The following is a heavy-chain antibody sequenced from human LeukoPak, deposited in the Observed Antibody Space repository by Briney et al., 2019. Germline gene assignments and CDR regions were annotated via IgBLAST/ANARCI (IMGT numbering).Heavy chain of an antibody. V-gene: IGHV3-23*01. D-gene: IGHD3-3*01. J-gene: IGHJ4*02. CDR2: ISGSGGST. CDR1: GFTFSSYA. Sequence: GGSLRLSCAASGFTFSSYAMSWVRQAPGKGLEWVSAISGSGGSTYYADSVKGRFTISRDNSKNTLYLQMNSLRAEDTAVYYCARDLDPGVAFPLDYWGQGTLVTVSS. CDR3: ARDLDPGVAFPLDY.